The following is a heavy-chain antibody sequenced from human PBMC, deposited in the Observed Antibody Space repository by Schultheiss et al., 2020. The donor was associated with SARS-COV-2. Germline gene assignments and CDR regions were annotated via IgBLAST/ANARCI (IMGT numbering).Heavy chain of an antibody. CDR3: ARDRRVAVAQFDY. V-gene: IGHV4-4*02. J-gene: IGHJ4*02. Sequence: GSLRLSCAVSGGSISSSNWWSWVRQPPGKGLEWIGEIYHSGSTNYNPSLESRVTISVDTSKNQFSLKLSSVTAADTAVYYCARDRRVAVAQFDYWGQGTLVTVSS. D-gene: IGHD2-15*01. CDR1: GGSISSSNW. CDR2: IYHSGST.